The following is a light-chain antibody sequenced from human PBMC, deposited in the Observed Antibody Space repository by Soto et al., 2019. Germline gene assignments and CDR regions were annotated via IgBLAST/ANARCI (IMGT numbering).Light chain of an antibody. J-gene: IGLJ2*01. CDR1: SSDVGGYND. V-gene: IGLV2-8*01. Sequence: QSALTPPPSASGSPGQSVAISCTGTSSDVGGYNDVSWYQQHPGKAPKLMIYEVTKRPSGVPDRFSGSKSGNTASLTVSGLQADDEADYYCSSYAGSNNLGVVFGGGTKLTVL. CDR3: SSYAGSNNLGVV. CDR2: EVT.